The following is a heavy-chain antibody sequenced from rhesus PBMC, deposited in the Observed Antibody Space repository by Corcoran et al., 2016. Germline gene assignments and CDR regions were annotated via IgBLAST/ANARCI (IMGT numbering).Heavy chain of an antibody. D-gene: IGHD6-31*01. Sequence: QLQLQESGPGLVKPSETLSLTCAVSGYSISSGYGWSWIRQPPGKGLEWIGYISYSGSTSYNPSLKLPVPISSETSKHQFSLKLSSVTAADTAVYYCAREGGYSSGWVDYWGQGVLVTVSS. CDR1: GYSISSGYG. J-gene: IGHJ4*01. CDR2: ISYSGST. CDR3: AREGGYSSGWVDY. V-gene: IGHV4-122*02.